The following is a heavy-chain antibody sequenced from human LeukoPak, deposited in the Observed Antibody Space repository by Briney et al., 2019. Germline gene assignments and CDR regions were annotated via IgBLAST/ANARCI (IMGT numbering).Heavy chain of an antibody. CDR3: ARGPYINCSSTSCWGSDYFDY. CDR1: GYSISSAYY. D-gene: IGHD2-2*01. J-gene: IGHJ4*02. CDR2: ISHSGST. Sequence: SETLSLTCIVSGYSISSAYYWGWIRQPPGKGLEWIGSISHSGSTYYNPSPKSRVTISVDTSKNQFSLKLSSVTAADTAVYYCARGPYINCSSTSCWGSDYFDYWGQGTLVTVSS. V-gene: IGHV4-38-2*02.